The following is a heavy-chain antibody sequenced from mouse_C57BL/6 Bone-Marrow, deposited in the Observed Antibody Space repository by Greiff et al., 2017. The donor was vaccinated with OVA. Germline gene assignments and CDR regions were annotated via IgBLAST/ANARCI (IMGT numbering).Heavy chain of an antibody. Sequence: EVMLVESEGGLVQPGSSMKLSCTASGFTFSDYYMAWVRQVPEKGLEWVANINYDGSSTYYLDSLKSRFIISRDNAKNILYLQMSSLKSEDTATYYCAREGITRAMDYWGQGTSVTVSS. CDR1: GFTFSDYY. CDR3: AREGITRAMDY. J-gene: IGHJ4*01. D-gene: IGHD2-4*01. CDR2: INYDGSST. V-gene: IGHV5-16*01.